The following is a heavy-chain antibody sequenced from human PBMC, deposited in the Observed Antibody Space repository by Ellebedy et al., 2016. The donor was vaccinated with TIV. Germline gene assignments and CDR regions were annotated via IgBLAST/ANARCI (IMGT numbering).Heavy chain of an antibody. CDR2: IYWDDDK. CDR3: AHVVLRFLEWLFLDAFDI. Sequence: SGPTLVKPTQTLTLTCTFSGFSLSTSGVGVGWIRQPPGKALEWLALIYWDDDKRYSPSLKSRLTITKDTSKNQVVLTMTNMDPVDTATYYCAHVVLRFLEWLFLDAFDIWGQGTMVTVSS. D-gene: IGHD3-3*01. CDR1: GFSLSTSGVG. J-gene: IGHJ3*02. V-gene: IGHV2-5*02.